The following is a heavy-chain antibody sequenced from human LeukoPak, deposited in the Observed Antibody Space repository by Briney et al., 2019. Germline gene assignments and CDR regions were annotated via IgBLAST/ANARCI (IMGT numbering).Heavy chain of an antibody. CDR2: INPNSGGI. D-gene: IGHD2-2*01. Sequence: ASVKVSCKASGYTFTGYYMHWVRQAPGQGLEWMGWINPNSGGINYAQKFQGRVTMTRDTSISTACTELSRLRSDDTAVYYCARDVSMRYCSSTSCPDAEYFQHWGQGTLVTVSS. CDR3: ARDVSMRYCSSTSCPDAEYFQH. CDR1: GYTFTGYY. V-gene: IGHV1-2*02. J-gene: IGHJ1*01.